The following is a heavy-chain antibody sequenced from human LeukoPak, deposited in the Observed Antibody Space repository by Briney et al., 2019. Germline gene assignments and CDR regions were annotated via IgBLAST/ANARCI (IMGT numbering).Heavy chain of an antibody. CDR1: GYTFTGYY. J-gene: IGHJ4*02. CDR3: ARAVQYYDFWSGYSSFDY. D-gene: IGHD3-3*01. V-gene: IGHV1-2*02. Sequence: GASVKVSCKASGYTFTGYYMHWVRQAPGQGLEWMGWINPNSGGTNYAQKFQGRVTMTRDTSISTAYMELSRLRSDDTAVYYCARAVQYYDFWSGYSSFDYWGQGTLVTVSS. CDR2: INPNSGGT.